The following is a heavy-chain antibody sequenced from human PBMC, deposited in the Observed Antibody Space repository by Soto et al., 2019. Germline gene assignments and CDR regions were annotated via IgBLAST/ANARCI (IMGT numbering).Heavy chain of an antibody. CDR1: GGSISGYY. V-gene: IGHV4-59*01. CDR3: AILTGYGSRWYEFYY. D-gene: IGHD6-13*01. J-gene: IGHJ4*02. CDR2: MYNTGST. Sequence: SETLSLTCTVSGGSISGYYWSWIRQPPGKGLEWIGYMYNTGSTVYNPSFKSRVTISVDTSKNQFSLKLNSVTAADTAVYYCAILTGYGSRWYEFYYWGQGTLVTVSS.